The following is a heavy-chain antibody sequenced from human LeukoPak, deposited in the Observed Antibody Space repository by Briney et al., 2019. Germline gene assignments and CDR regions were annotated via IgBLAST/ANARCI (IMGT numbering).Heavy chain of an antibody. CDR2: IKQDGSEK. CDR3: ARVRFLEWLLFDY. V-gene: IGHV3-7*04. CDR1: GFTFSSYW. J-gene: IGHJ4*02. Sequence: GGSLRLSCAASGFTFSSYWMSWVRQAPGKGLEWVANIKQDGSEKYYVDPVKGRFTISRDKAKNSLYLQMNSLRAEDTAVYYCARVRFLEWLLFDYWGQGTLVTVSS. D-gene: IGHD3-3*01.